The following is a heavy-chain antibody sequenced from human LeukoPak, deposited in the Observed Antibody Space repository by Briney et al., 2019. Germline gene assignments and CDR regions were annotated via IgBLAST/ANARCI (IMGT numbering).Heavy chain of an antibody. CDR1: GFTFSSYG. V-gene: IGHV3-23*01. CDR3: AKRATAGGFDS. Sequence: QSGGSPRLSCAASGFTFSSYGMSWVRQAPGEGLEWVSATSGSGDSADYADAVKGRFTISRDNSKSTLYLLMTSLRVDDTALYYCAKRATAGGFDSWGQGTLVTVSS. J-gene: IGHJ4*02. D-gene: IGHD6-13*01. CDR2: TSGSGDSA.